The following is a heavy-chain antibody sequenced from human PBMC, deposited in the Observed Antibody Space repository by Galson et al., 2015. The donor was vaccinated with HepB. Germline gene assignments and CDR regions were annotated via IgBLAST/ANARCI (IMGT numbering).Heavy chain of an antibody. V-gene: IGHV3-11*06. CDR3: ARDHPEDYYGSGSYAFDI. CDR2: ISSSSSYT. Sequence: SLRLSCAASGFTFSDHYMSWIRQAPGKGLEWVSYISSSSSYTNYADSVKGRFTISRDNAKNSLYLQMNSLRAEDTAVYYCARDHPEDYYGSGSYAFDIWGQGTMVTVSS. D-gene: IGHD3-10*01. CDR1: GFTFSDHY. J-gene: IGHJ3*02.